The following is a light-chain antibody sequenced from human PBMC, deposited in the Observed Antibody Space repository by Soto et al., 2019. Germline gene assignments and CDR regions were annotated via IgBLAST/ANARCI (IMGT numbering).Light chain of an antibody. CDR3: SSYSISTAYL. V-gene: IGLV2-14*02. CDR1: SSDLGSYNL. Sequence: SVLTQPASVSGSPGQSITISCTGTSSDLGSYNLVSWYQHHPGKAPKLIIYEATKRPSGISSRFSGSKSGYTASLTISGLQAEDEADYFCSSYSISTAYLFGTGTKVTVL. CDR2: EAT. J-gene: IGLJ1*01.